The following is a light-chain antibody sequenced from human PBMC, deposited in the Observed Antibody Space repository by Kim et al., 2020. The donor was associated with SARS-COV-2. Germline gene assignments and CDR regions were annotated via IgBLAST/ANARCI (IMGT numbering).Light chain of an antibody. Sequence: SPGERSTLSCRASQSVSSNSLSCYHQNPGQAPRLLIYDASSRAAVIPDRFSGSGSGTDFSLTINRLEPEDFAVYYCHQYGGIPLTFGGETKVDIK. CDR2: DAS. CDR3: HQYGGIPLT. CDR1: QSVSSNS. J-gene: IGKJ4*01. V-gene: IGKV3-20*01.